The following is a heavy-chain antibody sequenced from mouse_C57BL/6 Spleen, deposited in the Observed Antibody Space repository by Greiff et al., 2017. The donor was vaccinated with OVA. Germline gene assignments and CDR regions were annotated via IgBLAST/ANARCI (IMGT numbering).Heavy chain of an antibody. D-gene: IGHD2-4*01. CDR3: TRWGNEYDPYYFDY. CDR2: IDPETGGT. J-gene: IGHJ2*01. Sequence: QVQLQQSGAELVRPGASVTLSCKASGYTFTDYEMHWVKQTPVHGLEWIGAIDPETGGTAYNQKFKGKAILTADKSSSTAYMELRSLTSEDSAVYYCTRWGNEYDPYYFDYWGKGTTLTVSS. CDR1: GYTFTDYE. V-gene: IGHV1-15*01.